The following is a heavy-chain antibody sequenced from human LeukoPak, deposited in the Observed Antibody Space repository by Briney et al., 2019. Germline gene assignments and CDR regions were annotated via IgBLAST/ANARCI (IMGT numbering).Heavy chain of an antibody. CDR1: GGSISSSSYY. Sequence: PSETLSLTCTVSGGSISSSSYYWGWIRQPPGKGLEWIGSIYYSGSTYYNLSLKSRVTISVDTSKNQFSLKLSSVTAADTAVYYCARALCGGDCYGENWFDPSGQGTLVTVSS. D-gene: IGHD2-21*02. V-gene: IGHV4-39*01. CDR3: ARALCGGDCYGENWFDP. J-gene: IGHJ5*02. CDR2: IYYSGST.